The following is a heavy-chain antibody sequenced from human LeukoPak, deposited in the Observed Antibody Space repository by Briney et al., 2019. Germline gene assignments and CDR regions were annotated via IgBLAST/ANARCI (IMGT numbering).Heavy chain of an antibody. V-gene: IGHV4-31*03. CDR3: ARVGAAQPWRTYYYYYMDV. CDR2: IYYSGST. D-gene: IGHD2-15*01. Sequence: SQTLSLTCTVSGGSISSGGYYWSWIRQHPGKGLEWIGYIYYSGSTYYNPSLKSRVTISVDTSKNQFSLKLSSVTAADTAVYYCARVGAAQPWRTYYYYYMDVWGKGTTVTVSS. J-gene: IGHJ6*03. CDR1: GGSISSGGYY.